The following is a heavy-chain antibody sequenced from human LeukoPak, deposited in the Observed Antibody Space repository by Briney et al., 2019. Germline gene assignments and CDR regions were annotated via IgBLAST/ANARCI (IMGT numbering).Heavy chain of an antibody. CDR2: IYYTGST. Sequence: SETLSLTCTVSGGSISSSSYYWGWIRQPPGKGLEWIGSIYYTGSTNYNPSLKSRVTISVDTSKKQLSLRLSSVTAADTAVYYCARGGSYLDYWGQGTLVTVSS. CDR3: ARGGSYLDY. V-gene: IGHV4-39*07. J-gene: IGHJ4*02. CDR1: GGSISSSSYY. D-gene: IGHD1-26*01.